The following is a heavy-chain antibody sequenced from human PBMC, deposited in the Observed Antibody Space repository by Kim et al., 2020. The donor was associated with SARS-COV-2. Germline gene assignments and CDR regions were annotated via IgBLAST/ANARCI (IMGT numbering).Heavy chain of an antibody. V-gene: IGHV3-7*01. CDR1: GFTFSSYR. Sequence: GGSLRLSCAASGFTFSSYRMSWVRQAPGKGLEWVANISQDGSTKYYVDSVKGRFTISRDNAKNSLYLQMNSLRAEDTAVYYCARDVPSAAGLDYCGHRTLGSVSS. CDR3: ARDVPSAAGLDY. D-gene: IGHD6-13*01. CDR2: ISQDGSTK. J-gene: IGHJ4*01.